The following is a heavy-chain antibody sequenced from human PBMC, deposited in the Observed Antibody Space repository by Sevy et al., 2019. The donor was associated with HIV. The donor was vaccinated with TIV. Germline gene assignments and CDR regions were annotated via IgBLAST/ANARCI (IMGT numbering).Heavy chain of an antibody. CDR3: AREAGYSTKNDAFAF. D-gene: IGHD2-8*01. CDR1: GFTLNNYW. Sequence: GGSLRLSCVASGFTLNNYWMHWVRQAPGKGLEWVTVISYDGAVRYYGESVKGRFTVSRDNSKNTLYLQMNSLRPDDTAVYYCAREAGYSTKNDAFAFWGQGTMVTVSS. J-gene: IGHJ3*01. V-gene: IGHV3-30*03. CDR2: ISYDGAVR.